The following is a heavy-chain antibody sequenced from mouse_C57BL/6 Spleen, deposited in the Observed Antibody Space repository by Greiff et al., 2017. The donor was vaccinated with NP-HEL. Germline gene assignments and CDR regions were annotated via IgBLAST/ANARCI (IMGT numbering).Heavy chain of an antibody. V-gene: IGHV1-26*01. CDR2: INPNNGGT. CDR1: GYTFTDYY. D-gene: IGHD2-4*01. Sequence: EVQLQQSGPELVKPGASVKISCKASGYTFTDYYMNWVKQSHGKSLEWIGDINPNNGGTSYNQKFKGKATLTVDKSSSTAYMELRSLTSEDSAVYYCARLYYDYDGWFAYWGQGTLVTVSA. J-gene: IGHJ3*01. CDR3: ARLYYDYDGWFAY.